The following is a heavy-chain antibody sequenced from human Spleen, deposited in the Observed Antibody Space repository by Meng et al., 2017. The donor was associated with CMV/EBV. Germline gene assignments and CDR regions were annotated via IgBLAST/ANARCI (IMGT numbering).Heavy chain of an antibody. CDR2: IRNKAYGETT. D-gene: IGHD1-7*01. J-gene: IGHJ6*02. Sequence: GGSLRLSCTASGFTFGDYALSWVRQAPGKGLEWVGFIRNKAYGETTEYAASVEGRFTISRDDSKSIAYLRMNSLKTEDTAVYYCARDPTGTTGIYYYYATDVWGQGTTVTAP. V-gene: IGHV3-49*04. CDR3: ARDPTGTTGIYYYYATDV. CDR1: GFTFGDYA.